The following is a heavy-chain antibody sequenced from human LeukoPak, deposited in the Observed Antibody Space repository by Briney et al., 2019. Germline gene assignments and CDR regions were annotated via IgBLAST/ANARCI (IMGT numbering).Heavy chain of an antibody. J-gene: IGHJ6*02. Sequence: GGSLRLSCAASGFTFNTFPMRWVRQAPGKGLEWVSSIGGRTGNTYYADSVKGLFTISRDNSKNTLYLQMTSLRAEDTAVYYCAREVGHYYGMDAWGQGTTVTVSS. CDR3: AREVGHYYGMDA. CDR1: GFTFNTFP. D-gene: IGHD2-15*01. V-gene: IGHV3-23*01. CDR2: IGGRTGNT.